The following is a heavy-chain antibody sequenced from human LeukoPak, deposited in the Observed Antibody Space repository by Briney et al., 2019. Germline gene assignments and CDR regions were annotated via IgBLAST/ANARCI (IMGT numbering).Heavy chain of an antibody. D-gene: IGHD1-26*01. CDR1: GLTFSSYA. Sequence: GSLRLSCADSGLTFSSYAMHWVRQAPAKGLEWVAVISYDGSSKYYAGSVKGRFTVSRDNSKSSLYLQMKSLRAEDTAMYYCTRAYSGTYSAFDIWGRGTKVTVSS. J-gene: IGHJ3*02. CDR3: TRAYSGTYSAFDI. V-gene: IGHV3-30-3*01. CDR2: ISYDGSSK.